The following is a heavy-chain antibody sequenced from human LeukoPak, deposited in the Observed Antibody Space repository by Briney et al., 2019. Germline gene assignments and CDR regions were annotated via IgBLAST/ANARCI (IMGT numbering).Heavy chain of an antibody. D-gene: IGHD3-3*01. CDR3: ARAAARRITIFGVVSYYYYYMDV. Sequence: SETLSLTCAVSGFSISSGYYWGWIRQPPGKGLGWIGSISHSGSTYYNPSLKSRVTISVDTSKNQFSLKLSSVTAADTAVYYCARAAARRITIFGVVSYYYYYMDVWGKGTTVTVSS. CDR2: ISHSGST. CDR1: GFSISSGYY. V-gene: IGHV4-38-2*01. J-gene: IGHJ6*03.